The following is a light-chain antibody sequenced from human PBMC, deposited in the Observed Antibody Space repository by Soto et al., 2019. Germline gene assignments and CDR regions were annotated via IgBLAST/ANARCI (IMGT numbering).Light chain of an antibody. Sequence: QSALTQPTSVSGSPGQSITISCTGNHNDIGTYDYVSWYQQHPGRAPRLLIHGVTTRPSGISGRFSASKSGLTASLTISGLQPEDVADYYCSSFTSNRIYVFGPGTKLTVL. V-gene: IGLV2-14*03. CDR2: GVT. CDR3: SSFTSNRIYV. J-gene: IGLJ1*01. CDR1: HNDIGTYDY.